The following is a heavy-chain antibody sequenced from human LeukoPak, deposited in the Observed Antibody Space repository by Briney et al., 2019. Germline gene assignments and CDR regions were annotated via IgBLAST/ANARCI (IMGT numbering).Heavy chain of an antibody. CDR1: GFTFRSYT. Sequence: GESLRLSCAASGFTFRSYTMNWVRQAPGKGLEWVSSITTSSSYVYYADSLKGRFTVSRDNAKNSLYLQMNSLRAEDTAVYYCARLRGSSGWYYFDSWGQGTLVTVSS. CDR2: ITTSSSYV. J-gene: IGHJ4*02. V-gene: IGHV3-21*01. D-gene: IGHD6-19*01. CDR3: ARLRGSSGWYYFDS.